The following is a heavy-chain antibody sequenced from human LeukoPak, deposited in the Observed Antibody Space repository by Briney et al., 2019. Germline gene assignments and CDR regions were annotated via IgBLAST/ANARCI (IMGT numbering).Heavy chain of an antibody. CDR2: IYPGDSEI. D-gene: IGHD3-22*01. CDR3: ARHFSYYDTSGYSPY. Sequence: GESLKISCKGSGYLFTSYWIGWVRQMPGKGLEWMGIIYPGDSEIRYNPSFKGQVTISADKSISTAYLQWSSLKASDTAMYCCARHFSYYDTSGYSPYWGQGTLVTVSS. J-gene: IGHJ4*02. V-gene: IGHV5-51*01. CDR1: GYLFTSYW.